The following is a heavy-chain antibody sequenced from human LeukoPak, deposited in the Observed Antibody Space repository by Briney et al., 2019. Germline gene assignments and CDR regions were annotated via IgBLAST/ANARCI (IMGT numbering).Heavy chain of an antibody. D-gene: IGHD6-13*01. CDR1: GLTFSTIG. Sequence: GGSWRPPGAASGLTFSTIGMPGVGKPQGKGREGVAVIPYNGSNKYYADSVKCRFTISRDNSKNTLYLQMNSLRAEDTAVYYCAKSELQRLAAAGDYWGQGTLVTVSS. J-gene: IGHJ4*02. CDR3: AKSELQRLAAAGDY. CDR2: IPYNGSNK. V-gene: IGHV3-30*18.